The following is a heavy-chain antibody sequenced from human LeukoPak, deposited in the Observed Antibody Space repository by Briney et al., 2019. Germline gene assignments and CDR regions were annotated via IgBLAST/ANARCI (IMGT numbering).Heavy chain of an antibody. CDR3: ARGSIAAPRLADDYYYYYGMDV. D-gene: IGHD6-6*01. J-gene: IGHJ6*02. V-gene: IGHV1-69*04. CDR1: GCTFSSYA. Sequence: SVKVSCKASGCTFSSYAISWVRQAPGQGLEWMGRIIPILGIANYAQKFQGRVTITADKSTSTAYMELSSLRSEDTAVYYCARGSIAAPRLADDYYYYYGMDVWGQGTTVTVSS. CDR2: IIPILGIA.